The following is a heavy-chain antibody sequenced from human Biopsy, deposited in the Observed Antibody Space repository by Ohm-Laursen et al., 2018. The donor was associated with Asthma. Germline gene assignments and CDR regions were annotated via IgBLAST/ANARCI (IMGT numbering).Heavy chain of an antibody. J-gene: IGHJ6*02. CDR1: SGSGGYMRSGNYY. V-gene: IGHV4-39*01. CDR3: VRGSSSWHHGPFHYYYGLDV. Sequence: TLSLTCSLSSGSGGYMRSGNYYWGWIRQPPGKGLEWIGSIYYSGTTYYNPSLESRVTVSADTSKNPSSLKLISVTAADTAVYYCVRGSSSWHHGPFHYYYGLDVWGQGTTATVSS. D-gene: IGHD6-13*01. CDR2: IYYSGTT.